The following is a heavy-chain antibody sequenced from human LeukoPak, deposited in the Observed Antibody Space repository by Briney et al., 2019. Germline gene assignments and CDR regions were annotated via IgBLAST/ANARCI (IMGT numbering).Heavy chain of an antibody. J-gene: IGHJ4*02. V-gene: IGHV3-30-3*01. Sequence: GGSLRLSCAASGFTFSSYAMHWVRQAPGKGLEWVAVISYDGSNKYYADSVKGRFTISRDNSRNTLYLQMNSLRAEDTAVYYCARDRYYYDSSSYYYVGYFDYWGQGTLVTVSS. CDR2: ISYDGSNK. CDR1: GFTFSSYA. CDR3: ARDRYYYDSSSYYYVGYFDY. D-gene: IGHD3-22*01.